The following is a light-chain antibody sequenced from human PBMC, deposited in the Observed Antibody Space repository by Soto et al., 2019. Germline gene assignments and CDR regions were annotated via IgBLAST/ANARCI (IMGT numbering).Light chain of an antibody. CDR2: LGS. Sequence: DIVMTQSPLSLPVTPGEPASISCRSSQSLFHSNGYNYLNWYLQKPGQSPQLLIYLGSNRASGVPDRFSGSGSDTDFTLKISRVEAEDVGVYYCMQALQTPYTFGQGTKLEIK. J-gene: IGKJ2*01. CDR3: MQALQTPYT. CDR1: QSLFHSNGYNY. V-gene: IGKV2-28*01.